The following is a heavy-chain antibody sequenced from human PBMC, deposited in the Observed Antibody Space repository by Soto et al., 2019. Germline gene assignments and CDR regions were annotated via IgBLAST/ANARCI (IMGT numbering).Heavy chain of an antibody. V-gene: IGHV3-11*06. J-gene: IGHJ4*02. Sequence: GGSLRLSCGSSGFNFANYAMGWVRQAPGKGLEWLSYISPGSRYPAYADSVKGRFTISRDNAKNSLYLQMNSLRAEDTAVYYCARDQYSSSSPDYWGQGTLVTVSS. CDR3: ARDQYSSSSPDY. CDR1: GFNFANYA. D-gene: IGHD6-6*01. CDR2: ISPGSRYP.